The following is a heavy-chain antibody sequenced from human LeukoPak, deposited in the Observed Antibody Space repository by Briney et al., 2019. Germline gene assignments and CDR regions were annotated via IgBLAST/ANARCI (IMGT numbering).Heavy chain of an antibody. V-gene: IGHV3-15*01. CDR1: GFTFSNAW. J-gene: IGHJ4*02. CDR3: TTVALDYGDYAATNFDY. CDR2: IKSKTDGGTT. Sequence: PGGSLRLSCAASGFTFSNAWMSWVRQAPGKGLEWVGRIKSKTDGGTTDYAAPVKGRFTISRDDSKNTLYLQMNSLKTEDTAVYYCTTVALDYGDYAATNFDYWGQGTLVTVSS. D-gene: IGHD4-17*01.